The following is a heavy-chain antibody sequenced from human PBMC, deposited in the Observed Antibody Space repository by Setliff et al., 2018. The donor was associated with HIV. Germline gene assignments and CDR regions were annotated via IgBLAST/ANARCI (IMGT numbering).Heavy chain of an antibody. V-gene: IGHV4-30-4*01. J-gene: IGHJ5*02. CDR2: IYHTGAT. CDR3: ARSKHGNWFDP. CDR1: YATISTADHY. Sequence: SETLSLTCTASYATISTADHYWSWIRQPPGKGLEWIGYIYHTGATYYNPSLKSRVTISVDTSKNQFSLKLSSVTAADTAVYYCARSKHGNWFDPWGQGTLVTVSS.